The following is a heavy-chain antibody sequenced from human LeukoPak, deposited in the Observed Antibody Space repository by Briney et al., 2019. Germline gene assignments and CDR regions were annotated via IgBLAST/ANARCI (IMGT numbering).Heavy chain of an antibody. D-gene: IGHD6-19*01. Sequence: ASVQVSCKASGYTFTSYGISWVRQAPGQGLEWMGWISAYNGNTNYAQKLQGRVTMTTDTSTSTAYMELRSLRSDDTAVYYCARGKYSSYYYYYMDVWGKGTTVTVSS. J-gene: IGHJ6*03. CDR1: GYTFTSYG. V-gene: IGHV1-18*01. CDR2: ISAYNGNT. CDR3: ARGKYSSYYYYYMDV.